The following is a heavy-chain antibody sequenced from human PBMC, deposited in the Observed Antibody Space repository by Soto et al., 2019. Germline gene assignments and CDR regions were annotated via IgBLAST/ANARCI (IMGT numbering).Heavy chain of an antibody. CDR2: IYYSGGT. J-gene: IGHJ5*02. CDR3: ARDKTPLRYFGNWFDP. V-gene: IGHV4-39*02. Sequence: SETLSLTCTVSGGSISSSSYYWGWIRQPPGKGLEWIGSIYYSGGTYYNPSLKSRVTISVDTSKNQFSLKLNSVTAADTAVYYCARDKTPLRYFGNWFDPWGQGTLVTVSS. D-gene: IGHD3-9*01. CDR1: GGSISSSSYY.